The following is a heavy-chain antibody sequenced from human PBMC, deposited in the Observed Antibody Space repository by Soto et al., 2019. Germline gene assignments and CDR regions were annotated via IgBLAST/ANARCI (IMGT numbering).Heavy chain of an antibody. V-gene: IGHV3-53*02. CDR1: GFTVSSNY. D-gene: IGHD3-3*01. Sequence: EVQLVETGGDLIQPGGSLRLSCAASGFTVSSNYMSWVRQAPGKGLEWVSVIYSGGNTFYADSVKGRFTISRDNSKNTLYLQMNSLRAEDTAVYYCARDSRGGASLHWGQGTLVTVSS. J-gene: IGHJ4*02. CDR3: ARDSRGGASLH. CDR2: IYSGGNT.